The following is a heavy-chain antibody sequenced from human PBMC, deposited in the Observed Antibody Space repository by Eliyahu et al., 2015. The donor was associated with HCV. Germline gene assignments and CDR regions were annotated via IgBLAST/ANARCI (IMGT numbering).Heavy chain of an antibody. V-gene: IGHV4-59*01. CDR2: IHYRGST. D-gene: IGHD6-19*01. Sequence: QVQLQESGPGLVKPSETLSLTCTVXGGSIXTXSWSWIRQPPGKGLEWIGYIHYRGSTNYNPSLKSRVTISVDTSKNQFSLNLTSVTAADTAVYYCASGGGGIAVAGTGGWFDPWGQGTLVTVSS. CDR1: GGSIXTXS. J-gene: IGHJ5*02. CDR3: ASGGGGIAVAGTGGWFDP.